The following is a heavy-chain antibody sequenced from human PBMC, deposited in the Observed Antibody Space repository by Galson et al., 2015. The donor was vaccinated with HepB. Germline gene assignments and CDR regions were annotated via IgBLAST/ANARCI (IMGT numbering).Heavy chain of an antibody. V-gene: IGHV3-7*01. CDR2: IESDGSEK. Sequence: SLRLSCASSGFSFSTHLMSLVRQPPGKGLECVATIESDGSEKQYVDSVKRRFTISRDNAKNSLCLQMNSMRGEDTAVYYCARDWATASFWGQGRLVTVSS. D-gene: IGHD3-16*01. CDR3: ARDWATASF. CDR1: GFSFSTHL. J-gene: IGHJ4*02.